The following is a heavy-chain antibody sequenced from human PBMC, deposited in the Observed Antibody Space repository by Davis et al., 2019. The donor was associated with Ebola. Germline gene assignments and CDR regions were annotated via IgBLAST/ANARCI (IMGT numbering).Heavy chain of an antibody. V-gene: IGHV4-4*02. CDR2: IYYSGST. J-gene: IGHJ5*02. D-gene: IGHD3-22*01. Sequence: MPSETLSLTCAVSGGSISSSNWWSWVRQPPGKGLEWIGEIYYSGSTNYNPSLKSRVTISVDTSKNQFSLKLSSVTAADTAVYYCARRRITMIVVVIAGGFDPWGQGTLVTVSS. CDR1: GGSISSSNW. CDR3: ARRRITMIVVVIAGGFDP.